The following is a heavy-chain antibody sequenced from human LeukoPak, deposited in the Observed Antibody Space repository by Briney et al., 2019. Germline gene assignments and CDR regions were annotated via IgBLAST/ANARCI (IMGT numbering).Heavy chain of an antibody. Sequence: SETLSLTCTVSGGSISSYYWSWIRQPPGKRLEWIGYIYYSGSTNYNPSLKSRVTISVDTSKNQFSLKLSSVTAADTDLYYCARATGQSYGSDYWGQGTLVTVSS. CDR1: GGSISSYY. CDR3: ARATGQSYGSDY. V-gene: IGHV4-59*01. J-gene: IGHJ4*02. CDR2: IYYSGST. D-gene: IGHD5-18*01.